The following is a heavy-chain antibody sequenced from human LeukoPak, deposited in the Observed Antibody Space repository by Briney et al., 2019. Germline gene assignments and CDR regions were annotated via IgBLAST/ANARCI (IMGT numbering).Heavy chain of an antibody. J-gene: IGHJ4*02. CDR1: GFHFSDYS. V-gene: IGHV3-21*01. CDR2: ITSSSSSI. CDR3: ARGGDPFDY. D-gene: IGHD4-17*01. Sequence: GGSLRLSCAASGFHFSDYSMNWVRQAPGKGLEWVSSITSSSSSIYYADSVRGRFTISRDNAKNSLYLQMSSLRAEDTAVYYCARGGDPFDYWGQGTLVTISS.